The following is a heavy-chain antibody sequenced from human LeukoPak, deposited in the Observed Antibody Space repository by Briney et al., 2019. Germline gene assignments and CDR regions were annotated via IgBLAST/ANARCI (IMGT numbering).Heavy chain of an antibody. CDR1: GGSISSYY. D-gene: IGHD3-10*01. J-gene: IGHJ4*02. Sequence: SETLSLTCTVSGGSISSYYWSWIRQSPGKGLECIVYIHYTGSTNYNPSLKSRVTISVETSKNQFSLKLKSVTAADTAVYYCARGGYYYGSGSYLDYWGQGTLVTVPS. CDR2: IHYTGST. V-gene: IGHV4-59*01. CDR3: ARGGYYYGSGSYLDY.